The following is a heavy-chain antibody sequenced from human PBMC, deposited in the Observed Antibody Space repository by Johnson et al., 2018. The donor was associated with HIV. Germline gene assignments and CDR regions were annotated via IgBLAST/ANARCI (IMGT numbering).Heavy chain of an antibody. V-gene: IGHV3-66*01. CDR3: AKDVAFRDDAFDI. Sequence: VQLVESGGGVVRPGGSLRLSCAASGFTVSSNYMSWVRQAPGKGLEWVSVIYSGGSTYYADSVKGRFTISRDNSKNTLYLQMNSLRAEDTAVYYCAKDVAFRDDAFDIWGQGTMVTVSS. D-gene: IGHD2-21*01. CDR1: GFTVSSNY. J-gene: IGHJ3*02. CDR2: IYSGGST.